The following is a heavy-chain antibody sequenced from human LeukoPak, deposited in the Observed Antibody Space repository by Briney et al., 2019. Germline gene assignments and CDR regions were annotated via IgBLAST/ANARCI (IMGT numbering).Heavy chain of an antibody. CDR1: GFTFSSYG. J-gene: IGHJ4*02. D-gene: IGHD4-11*01. V-gene: IGHV3-30*18. Sequence: TGGSLRLSCAASGFTFSSYGMHWVRQAPGKGPEWVAVITNDGSKIYYADSVKGRFTISRDNPRNTVYLQMDSLRPDDTAVYYCAQDRGGEQQLIQGFAYWGQGTLVTVSS. CDR2: ITNDGSKI. CDR3: AQDRGGEQQLIQGFAY.